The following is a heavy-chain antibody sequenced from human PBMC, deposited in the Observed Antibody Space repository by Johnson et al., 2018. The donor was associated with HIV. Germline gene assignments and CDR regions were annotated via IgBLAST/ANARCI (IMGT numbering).Heavy chain of an antibody. Sequence: VQLVESGGGLVQPGRSLRLSCAASGFTFDDYAMHWVRQAPGKGLEWVSGISWNSGSIGYADSVKGRFTISRDNSKNTLYLQMNSLRAEDTAVYYCARDPPSYGSGSYFRAFDIWGQGTMVTVSS. J-gene: IGHJ3*02. CDR1: GFTFDDYA. CDR3: ARDPPSYGSGSYFRAFDI. V-gene: IGHV3-9*01. CDR2: ISWNSGSI. D-gene: IGHD3-10*01.